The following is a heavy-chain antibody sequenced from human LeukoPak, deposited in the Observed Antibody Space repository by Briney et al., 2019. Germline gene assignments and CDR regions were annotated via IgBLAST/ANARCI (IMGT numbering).Heavy chain of an antibody. D-gene: IGHD1-26*01. Sequence: GGSLRLSCAASGSTFSSYAMSWVRQAPGKGLEWVSAISGSGGSTYYADSVKGRFTISRDNSKNTLYLQMNSLRAEDTAVYYCASRIVGAINAYYFDYWGQGTLVTVSS. J-gene: IGHJ4*02. CDR2: ISGSGGST. V-gene: IGHV3-23*01. CDR3: ASRIVGAINAYYFDY. CDR1: GSTFSSYA.